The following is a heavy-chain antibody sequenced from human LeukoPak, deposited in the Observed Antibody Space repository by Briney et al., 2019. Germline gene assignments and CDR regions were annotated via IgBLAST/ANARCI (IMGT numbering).Heavy chain of an antibody. D-gene: IGHD6-19*01. V-gene: IGHV1-3*01. CDR2: INAGNGNT. J-gene: IGHJ6*02. CDR1: GYTFTSYA. CDR3: ARAVAGNTYYYYYGMDV. Sequence: ASVKVSCKASGYTFTSYAMHWVRQAPGQRLEWMGWINAGNGNTKYSQKFQGRVTITRDTSASTAYMELSSLGSEDTAVYYCARAVAGNTYYYYYGMDVWGQGTTVTVSS.